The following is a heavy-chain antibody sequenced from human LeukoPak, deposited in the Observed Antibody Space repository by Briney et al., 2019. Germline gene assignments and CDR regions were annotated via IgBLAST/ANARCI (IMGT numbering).Heavy chain of an antibody. Sequence: PGGSLRLSCAGSGFTVRTNYMSWVRQAPGKGLEWVSIIYSGGSTNYADSVKGRFAISTDNTKNTVYLQMNSLRAEDTALYYCARGGSSGWYRSLADYWGQGTLVTVSS. D-gene: IGHD6-19*01. CDR1: GFTVRTNY. V-gene: IGHV3-66*01. CDR3: ARGGSSGWYRSLADY. J-gene: IGHJ4*02. CDR2: IYSGGST.